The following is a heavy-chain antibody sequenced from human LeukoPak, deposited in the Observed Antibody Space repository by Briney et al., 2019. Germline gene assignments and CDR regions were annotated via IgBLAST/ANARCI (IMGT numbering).Heavy chain of an antibody. CDR3: ARVGVGYRSDFDY. CDR2: IYHSGNT. V-gene: IGHV4-39*07. J-gene: IGHJ4*02. CDR1: GGSISSSSYY. D-gene: IGHD3-16*02. Sequence: SETLSLTCTVSGGSISSSSYYWGWIRQPPGKGLEWIGNIYHSGNTYYNSSLKSRVTISVDTSKNQFSLRLTSVTAADTAVYYCARVGVGYRSDFDYWGQGTLVTVSS.